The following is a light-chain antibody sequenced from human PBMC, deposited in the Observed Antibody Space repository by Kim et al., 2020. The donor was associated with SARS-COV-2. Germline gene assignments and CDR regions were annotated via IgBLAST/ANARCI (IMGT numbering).Light chain of an antibody. V-gene: IGKV1-9*01. Sequence: SASVGDRVTITCRASQGISSYLAWYQQKPGKAPNLLIYAASTLLSGVPSRFSGSGSGTEFTLTISSLQPEDFATYYCQQLNSYPRTFGGGTKVDIK. CDR1: QGISSY. J-gene: IGKJ4*01. CDR3: QQLNSYPRT. CDR2: AAS.